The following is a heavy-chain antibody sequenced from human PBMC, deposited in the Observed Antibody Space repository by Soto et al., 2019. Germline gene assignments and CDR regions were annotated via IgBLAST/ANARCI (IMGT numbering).Heavy chain of an antibody. CDR1: GGTFSSYA. Sequence: QVQLVQSGAEVKKPGSSVKVSCKASGGTFSSYAISWVRQAPRQGLEWMGGIIPIFGTANYAQKFQGRVTITADESTSTAYMELSSLRSEDTAVYYCARGPSRYSSSRYYYYGMDVWGQGTTVTVSS. D-gene: IGHD6-6*01. V-gene: IGHV1-69*01. CDR3: ARGPSRYSSSRYYYYGMDV. CDR2: IIPIFGTA. J-gene: IGHJ6*02.